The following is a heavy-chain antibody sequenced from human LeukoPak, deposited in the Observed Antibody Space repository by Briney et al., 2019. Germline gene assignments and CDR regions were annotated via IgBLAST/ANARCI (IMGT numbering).Heavy chain of an antibody. CDR1: GGSISNTSYY. CDR3: TSPPSSYYDSSGYSLYAFDV. J-gene: IGHJ3*01. CDR2: IYYSGST. D-gene: IGHD3-22*01. Sequence: SSETQSLTCTVSGGSISNTSYYWGWIRQPPGMALEWIGHIYYSGSTFYNPSVESRVTISIDTSKNQFSLMLSSVTAADTAVYYCTSPPSSYYDSSGYSLYAFDVWGQGTMVTVSS. V-gene: IGHV4-39*01.